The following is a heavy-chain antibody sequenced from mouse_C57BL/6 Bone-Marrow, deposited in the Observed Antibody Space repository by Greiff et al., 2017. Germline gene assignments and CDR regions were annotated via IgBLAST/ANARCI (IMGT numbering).Heavy chain of an antibody. CDR3: TRGVPYAMDY. V-gene: IGHV1-15*01. Sequence: QVQLQQSGAELVRPGASVTLSCKASGYTFTDYEMHWVKQTPVHGLEWIGAIDPETGGTAYNQKFKGKAILTADKSSSTAHMELLSLTSEDSAVXYCTRGVPYAMDYWGQGTSVTVSS. J-gene: IGHJ4*01. CDR2: IDPETGGT. CDR1: GYTFTDYE.